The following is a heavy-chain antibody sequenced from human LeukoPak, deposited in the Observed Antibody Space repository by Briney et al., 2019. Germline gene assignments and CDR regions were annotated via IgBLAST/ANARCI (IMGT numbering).Heavy chain of an antibody. CDR2: ISSSGSTI. CDR1: GFTFSDYY. D-gene: IGHD2-2*01. V-gene: IGHV3-11*04. Sequence: GGSLRLSCAASGFTFSDYYMSWIRQAPGKGLEWVSYISSSGSTIYYADSVKGRFTISRDNAKNSLYLQMNSLRAEDTAVYYCARGSVVPAAIYAFDIWGQGTMVTVSS. J-gene: IGHJ3*02. CDR3: ARGSVVPAAIYAFDI.